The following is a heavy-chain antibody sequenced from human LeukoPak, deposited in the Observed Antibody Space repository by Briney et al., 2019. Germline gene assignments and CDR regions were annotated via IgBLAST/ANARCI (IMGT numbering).Heavy chain of an antibody. Sequence: PGGSLRLSCAASGFTFSKYWMQWVRQAPGEGLVWVSRTNPDGTTTSYADSVKGRFTISRHNARNTLFLQMNSLRVDDTAVYYCATDLAGLFDYWGRGTLVSVSA. CDR2: TNPDGTTT. CDR3: ATDLAGLFDY. CDR1: GFTFSKYW. V-gene: IGHV3-74*01. J-gene: IGHJ4*02.